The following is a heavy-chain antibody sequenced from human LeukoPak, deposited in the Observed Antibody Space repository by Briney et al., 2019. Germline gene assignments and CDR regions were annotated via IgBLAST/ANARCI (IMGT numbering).Heavy chain of an antibody. CDR1: GFTFSSYW. J-gene: IGHJ3*02. CDR3: ARGRRYYDSRRYAFDI. V-gene: IGHV4-34*01. Sequence: GSLRLSCAASGFTFSSYWMHWVRQAPGKGLEWIGEINHSGSTNYNPSLKSRVTISVDTSKNQFSLKLSSVTAADTAVYYCARGRRYYDSRRYAFDIWGQGTMVTVSS. CDR2: INHSGST. D-gene: IGHD3-22*01.